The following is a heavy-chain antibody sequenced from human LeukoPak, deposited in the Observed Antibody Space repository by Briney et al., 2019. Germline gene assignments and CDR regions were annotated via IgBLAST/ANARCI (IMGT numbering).Heavy chain of an antibody. CDR3: ARDTYRDYDFWSGPFYYYYYYMDV. Sequence: SETLSLTCTVSGGSISSYYWSWIRQPPGKGLEWIGYIYYSGSTNYNPSLKSRVTISVVTSKNQFSLKLSSVTAADTAVYYCARDTYRDYDFWSGPFYYYYYYMDVWGKGTTVTVSS. D-gene: IGHD3-3*01. CDR1: GGSISSYY. CDR2: IYYSGST. V-gene: IGHV4-59*01. J-gene: IGHJ6*03.